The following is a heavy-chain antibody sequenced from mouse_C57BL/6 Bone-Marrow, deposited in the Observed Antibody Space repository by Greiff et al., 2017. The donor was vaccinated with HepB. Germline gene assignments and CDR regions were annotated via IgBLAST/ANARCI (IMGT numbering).Heavy chain of an antibody. CDR3: ARDGDYYGSSFFAY. Sequence: EVKVEESGGGLVKPGGSLKLSCAASGFTFSSYAMSWVRQTPEKRLEWVATISDGGSYTYYPDNVKGRFTISRDNAKNNLYLQMSHLKSEDTAMYYCARDGDYYGSSFFAYWGQGTLVTVSA. CDR2: ISDGGSYT. J-gene: IGHJ3*01. D-gene: IGHD1-1*01. V-gene: IGHV5-4*01. CDR1: GFTFSSYA.